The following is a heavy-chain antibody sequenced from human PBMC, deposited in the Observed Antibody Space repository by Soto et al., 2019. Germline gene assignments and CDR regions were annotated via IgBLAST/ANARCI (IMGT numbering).Heavy chain of an antibody. J-gene: IGHJ4*02. CDR1: GGSISSSSYY. V-gene: IGHV4-39*01. D-gene: IGHD2-15*01. CDR3: AGQESPYYCSGGGWSGYTFHY. CDR2: MYHSGRT. Sequence: PSETLSLTCTVSGGSISSSSYYWGWIRQPPGKGLEWIGSMYHSGRTYYNPSLQSRVTISVDTSKNQFSLRLSSVTAADTAVYYCAGQESPYYCSGGGWSGYTFHYWGQGTLVTVPP.